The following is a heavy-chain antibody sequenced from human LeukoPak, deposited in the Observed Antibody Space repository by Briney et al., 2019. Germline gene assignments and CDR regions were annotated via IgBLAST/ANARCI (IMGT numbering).Heavy chain of an antibody. J-gene: IGHJ4*02. Sequence: PSETLSLTCTVSGDPISSYSDYKWTWIRQPPGKGLEWIGYIYYSGSTNYNPSLKSRVTISVDASKNQFSAKLTSVTAADTAVYYCAREYSAFDYWGQGSLVTVSS. V-gene: IGHV4-61*08. CDR1: GDPISSYSDY. D-gene: IGHD5-12*01. CDR2: IYYSGST. CDR3: AREYSAFDY.